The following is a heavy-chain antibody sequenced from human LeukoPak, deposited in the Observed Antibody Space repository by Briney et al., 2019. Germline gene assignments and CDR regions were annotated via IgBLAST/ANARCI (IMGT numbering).Heavy chain of an antibody. CDR2: ISSSGSTI. D-gene: IGHD3-22*01. J-gene: IGHJ4*02. V-gene: IGHV3-48*03. CDR3: ARDYAGDTSGLVLDY. CDR1: GFTFSSCE. Sequence: GGSLRLSCAASGFTFSSCEMNWVRQAPGKGLEWVSYISSSGSTIYYADSVKGRFTISRDNAKNSLYLQMNSLRAEDTAVYYCARDYAGDTSGLVLDYWGQGTLVTVSS.